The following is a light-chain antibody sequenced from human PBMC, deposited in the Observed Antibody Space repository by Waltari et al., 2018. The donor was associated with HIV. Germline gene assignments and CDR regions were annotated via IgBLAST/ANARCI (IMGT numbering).Light chain of an antibody. CDR1: QSITSNS. Sequence: EIVLTHSPGPLSLSPGERATLFCRASQSITSNSLAWYQQKSGQPPRFLIYGASNRAIGIPDRFSGSGSGTDFTLTISRLEPEDFAVYYCQHYGSSSWTFGQGTKVEIK. CDR2: GAS. CDR3: QHYGSSSWT. V-gene: IGKV3-20*01. J-gene: IGKJ1*01.